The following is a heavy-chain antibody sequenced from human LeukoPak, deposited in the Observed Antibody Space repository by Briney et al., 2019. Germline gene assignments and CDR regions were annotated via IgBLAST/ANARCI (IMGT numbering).Heavy chain of an antibody. Sequence: SQTLSLTRDISGDSVSSNSVIWNWIRQSPSRGLEWLGRTYYKSKWYNDYATSVQSRITINSDTSRNQFSLQLNSVTPEDTAVYYCARDLHGSRGEFDYWGQGTLVTVSS. V-gene: IGHV6-1*01. CDR3: ARDLHGSRGEFDY. CDR2: TYYKSKWYN. D-gene: IGHD3-10*01. CDR1: GDSVSSNSVI. J-gene: IGHJ4*02.